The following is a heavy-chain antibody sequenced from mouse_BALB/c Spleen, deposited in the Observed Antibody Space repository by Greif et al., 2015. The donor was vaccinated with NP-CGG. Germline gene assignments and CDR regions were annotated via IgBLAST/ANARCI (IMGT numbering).Heavy chain of an antibody. V-gene: IGHV1-14*01. CDR1: GYTFTSYV. J-gene: IGHJ4*01. Sequence: VQLQQSGPELVKPGASVKMSCKASGYTFTSYVMHWVKQKPGQGLEWIGYINPYNDGTKYNEKFKGKATLTSDKSSSTAYMELSSLTSEDSAVYYCARLNRRYAMDYWGQGTSVTVSS. CDR3: ARLNRRYAMDY. D-gene: IGHD2-14*01. CDR2: INPYNDGT.